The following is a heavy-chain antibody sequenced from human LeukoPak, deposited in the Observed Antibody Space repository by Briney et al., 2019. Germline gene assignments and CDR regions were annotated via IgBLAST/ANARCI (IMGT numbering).Heavy chain of an antibody. CDR1: GGSISSGGYY. CDR2: IYYSGST. D-gene: IGHD4-23*01. J-gene: IGHJ4*02. Sequence: SETLSLTCTVSGGSISSGGYYWSWIRQHPGKGLERIGYIYYSGSTYYNPSLKSRVTISVDTSKNQFSLKLSSVTAADTAVYYCARDYGGPFDYWGQGTLVTVFS. V-gene: IGHV4-31*03. CDR3: ARDYGGPFDY.